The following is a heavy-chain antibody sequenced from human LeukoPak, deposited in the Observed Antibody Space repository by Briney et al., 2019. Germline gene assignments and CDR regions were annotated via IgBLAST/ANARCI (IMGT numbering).Heavy chain of an antibody. CDR2: IYPGDSDT. J-gene: IGHJ5*02. CDR1: GYSFTSYW. CDR3: ARLTSFADLLTATRRSWFDP. Sequence: GESLKISCKGSGYSFTSYWIGWVRQMPGKGLEWMGIIYPGDSDTRYSPSFQGQVTISADKSIDTAFLQWSSLKASDSAIYYCARLTSFADLLTATRRSWFDPWGQGTLVTVPS. V-gene: IGHV5-51*01. D-gene: IGHD2-21*02.